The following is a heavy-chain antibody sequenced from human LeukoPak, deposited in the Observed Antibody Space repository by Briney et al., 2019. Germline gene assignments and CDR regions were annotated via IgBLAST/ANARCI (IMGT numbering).Heavy chain of an antibody. Sequence: PSETLSLTCTVSGGSISSYYWSWIRQPPGKGLEWIGYIYYSGSTNYNPSLKSRVTISVDTSKNQFSLKLSSVTAVDTAVYYCARAIAAAEGGFDYWGQGTLVTVSS. D-gene: IGHD6-13*01. J-gene: IGHJ4*02. CDR2: IYYSGST. CDR3: ARAIAAAEGGFDY. CDR1: GGSISSYY. V-gene: IGHV4-59*08.